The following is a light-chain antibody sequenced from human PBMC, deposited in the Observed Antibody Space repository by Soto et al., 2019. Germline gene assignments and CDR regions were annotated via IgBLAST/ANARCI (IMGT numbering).Light chain of an antibody. V-gene: IGKV3-15*01. CDR2: GAS. Sequence: EIVMTQSPATLSVSQGERATLYCRARQSVSSNLAWYQQKPRQAPRLLIYGASTRATGIPARFSGSGSGTEFTLTISSLQSEDFAFYYCQQYNKFPPMAFGQWTKMEIK. J-gene: IGKJ1*01. CDR1: QSVSSN. CDR3: QQYNKFPPMA.